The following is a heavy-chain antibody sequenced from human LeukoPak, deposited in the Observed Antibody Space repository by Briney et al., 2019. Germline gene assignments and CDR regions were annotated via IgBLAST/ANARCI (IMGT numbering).Heavy chain of an antibody. J-gene: IGHJ6*02. CDR3: ARIYGSGSYYNHGMDV. Sequence: PGGSLRLSCAASGFTVNTNDMSWVRQAPGKGLEWVSSISSSSSYIYYADSVKGRFTISRDNAKNSLYLQMNSLRAEDTAVYYCARIYGSGSYYNHGMDVWGQGTTVTVSS. D-gene: IGHD3-10*01. CDR2: ISSSSSYI. CDR1: GFTVNTND. V-gene: IGHV3-21*01.